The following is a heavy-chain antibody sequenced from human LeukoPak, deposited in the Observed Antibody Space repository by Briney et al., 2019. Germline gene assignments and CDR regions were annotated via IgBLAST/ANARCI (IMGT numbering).Heavy chain of an antibody. CDR1: GFTVSSNY. CDR2: IYSGGST. Sequence: GESLRLSCAASGFTVSSNYMSWVRQAPGKGLEWVSVIYSGGSTYYADSVKGRFTISRDNSKNTLYLQMNSLRAEDTAVYYCARGQQGPDMDVWGKGTTVTVSS. J-gene: IGHJ6*03. V-gene: IGHV3-53*01. CDR3: ARGQQGPDMDV.